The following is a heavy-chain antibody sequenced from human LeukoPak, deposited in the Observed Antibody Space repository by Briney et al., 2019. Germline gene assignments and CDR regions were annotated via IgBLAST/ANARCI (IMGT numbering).Heavy chain of an antibody. Sequence: GASVKVSCTASGFTFTSSAVQWVRQARGQRLEWIGWIVVGSGNTNYAQKFQERVTITRDMSTSTAYMELSSLRSEDTAVYYCAAGEYYYDSSGETIAFDIWGQGTMVTVSS. CDR3: AAGEYYYDSSGETIAFDI. V-gene: IGHV1-58*01. CDR2: IVVGSGNT. J-gene: IGHJ3*02. D-gene: IGHD3-22*01. CDR1: GFTFTSSA.